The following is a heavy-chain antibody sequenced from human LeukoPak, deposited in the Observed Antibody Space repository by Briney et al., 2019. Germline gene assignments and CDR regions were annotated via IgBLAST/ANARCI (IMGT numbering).Heavy chain of an antibody. CDR1: GYTFTGYY. Sequence: ASVKVSCKASGYTFTGYYMHWVRQAPGQGLEWMGWINPNSGGTNYAQKFQGRVTMTRDTSISTAYIELSRLRSDDTAVYYCARGGLRFLEWLGMDVWGKGITVTVSS. CDR2: INPNSGGT. V-gene: IGHV1-2*02. D-gene: IGHD3-3*01. CDR3: ARGGLRFLEWLGMDV. J-gene: IGHJ6*03.